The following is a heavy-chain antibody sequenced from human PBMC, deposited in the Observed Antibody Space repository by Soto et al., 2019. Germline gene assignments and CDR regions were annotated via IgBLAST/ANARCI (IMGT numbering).Heavy chain of an antibody. D-gene: IGHD6-19*01. CDR1: GYTFTNYD. Sequence: QILLVQSGAEVKKPGASVKVSCKASGYTFTNYDIVWVRQAPGQGLEWMGWISPYSGNTKYAQKLQGRVTMTTDTSTTTAYMELRSLRSDDTAVFYCVRFASSGWYTGGYWGQGTLVTVSS. J-gene: IGHJ4*02. CDR2: ISPYSGNT. V-gene: IGHV1-18*01. CDR3: VRFASSGWYTGGY.